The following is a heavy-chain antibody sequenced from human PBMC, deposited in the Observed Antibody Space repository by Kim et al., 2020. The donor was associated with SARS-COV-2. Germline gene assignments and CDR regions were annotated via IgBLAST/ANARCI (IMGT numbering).Heavy chain of an antibody. V-gene: IGHV5-10-1*01. CDR2: IDPSDSYT. D-gene: IGHD5-18*01. CDR3: ARTVTAMAPHMDV. J-gene: IGHJ6*02. Sequence: GESLKISCKGSGYSFTSYWISWVRQMPGKGLEWMGRIDPSDSYTNYSPSFQGHVTIPADKSISTAYLQWSSLKASDTAMYYCARTVTAMAPHMDVWGQGTTVTVSS. CDR1: GYSFTSYW.